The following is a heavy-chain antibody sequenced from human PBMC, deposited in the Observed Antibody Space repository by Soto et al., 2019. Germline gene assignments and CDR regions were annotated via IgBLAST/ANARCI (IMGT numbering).Heavy chain of an antibody. CDR2: IVPIFGTP. CDR1: GGTFNNYA. Sequence: QVQLVQSGAEVKKPGSSVKVSCKASGGTFNNYAISWVRQAPGQGLEWMGGIVPIFGTPKYAQKFQGRVTITADKSTNIAYMELGSLSSEDTAVYFCARDHYDSTGHDKYYYYGMEVWGQGTTVTVS. CDR3: ARDHYDSTGHDKYYYYGMEV. J-gene: IGHJ6*02. V-gene: IGHV1-69*06. D-gene: IGHD3-22*01.